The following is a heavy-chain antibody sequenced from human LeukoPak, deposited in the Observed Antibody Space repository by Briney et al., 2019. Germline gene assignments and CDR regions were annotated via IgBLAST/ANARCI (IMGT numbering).Heavy chain of an antibody. J-gene: IGHJ3*01. D-gene: IGHD4-17*01. Sequence: PSETLSLTCTVSGGSIGSYYWSWIRQPPGKGLECIGYIYHSGTTNYNTSLKSRVTISADTSKNQFSLKLTSVTAADTAIYYCARQRDYADYLDAFDVWGQGTMVTVSS. CDR3: ARQRDYADYLDAFDV. CDR1: GGSIGSYY. CDR2: IYHSGTT. V-gene: IGHV4-59*08.